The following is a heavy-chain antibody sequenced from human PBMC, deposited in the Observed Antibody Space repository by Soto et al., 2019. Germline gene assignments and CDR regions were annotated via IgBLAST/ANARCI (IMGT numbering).Heavy chain of an antibody. CDR2: ISWNSGSI. V-gene: IGHV3-9*01. Sequence: EVQLVESGGGLVQPGRSLRLSCAASGFTFDDYAMHWVRQAPGKGLEWVSGISWNSGSIGYADSVEGRFTISRDNAKNSLYLQMNSLRAEDTALYYCAKEPPMAEGYFDLWGRGTLVTVSS. CDR3: AKEPPMAEGYFDL. CDR1: GFTFDDYA. J-gene: IGHJ2*01. D-gene: IGHD3-10*01.